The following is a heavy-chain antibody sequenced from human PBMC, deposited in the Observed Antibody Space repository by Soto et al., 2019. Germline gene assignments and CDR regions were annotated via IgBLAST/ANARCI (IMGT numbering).Heavy chain of an antibody. Sequence: QVQLVQSGAEVKKSRSSVKVSCKASGGTFSSYTISWVRQAPGQGLEWMGRIIPILGIANYAQKFQGRVTXTXXKPTSTAYMELSSLRSEDTAVYYCAREDIAAAYDYWGQGTLVTVSS. V-gene: IGHV1-69*08. CDR2: IIPILGIA. J-gene: IGHJ4*02. CDR3: AREDIAAAYDY. D-gene: IGHD6-13*01. CDR1: GGTFSSYT.